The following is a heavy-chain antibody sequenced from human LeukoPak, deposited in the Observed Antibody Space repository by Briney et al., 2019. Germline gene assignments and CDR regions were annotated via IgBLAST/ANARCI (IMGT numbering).Heavy chain of an antibody. CDR3: ATLDIS. CDR1: GFTFDDYA. CDR2: ISYDGSNK. J-gene: IGHJ5*02. V-gene: IGHV3-30-3*01. Sequence: GRSLRLSCAASGFTFDDYARHWVRQAPGKGLEWVAVISYDGSNKYYADSVKGRFTISRDNSKNTLYLQMNSLRAEDTAVYYCATLDISWGQGTLVTVSS.